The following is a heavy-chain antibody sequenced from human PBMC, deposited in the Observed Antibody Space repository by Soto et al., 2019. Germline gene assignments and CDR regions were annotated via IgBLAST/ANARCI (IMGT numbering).Heavy chain of an antibody. CDR3: AGIGEDVYYGMDV. V-gene: IGHV4-4*07. D-gene: IGHD2-21*01. Sequence: PSETLSLTCSVSGGSMRSYYWNWLRQPAGKGLGWIGRIYSRGDTNYNPSVKSRVTMSVDTSKNEFSLRLNSVTAADTAVYYCAGIGEDVYYGMDVWGKGTTVTVSS. CDR2: IYSRGDT. CDR1: GGSMRSYY. J-gene: IGHJ6*04.